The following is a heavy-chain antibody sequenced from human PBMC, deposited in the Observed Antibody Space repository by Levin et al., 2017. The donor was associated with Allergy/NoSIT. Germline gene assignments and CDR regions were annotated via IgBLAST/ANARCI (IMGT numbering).Heavy chain of an antibody. D-gene: IGHD2-8*01. CDR3: ARDSGRTNTFDY. Sequence: GGSLRLSCAASGFTVSSNYMSWVRQAPGKGLEWVSVIYSGGTTYYADSVKGRFTISRDNSKNTLFLQMNSLRAEDTAVYYCARDSGRTNTFDYWGQGTLVTVSS. CDR1: GFTVSSNY. J-gene: IGHJ4*02. CDR2: IYSGGTT. V-gene: IGHV3-53*01.